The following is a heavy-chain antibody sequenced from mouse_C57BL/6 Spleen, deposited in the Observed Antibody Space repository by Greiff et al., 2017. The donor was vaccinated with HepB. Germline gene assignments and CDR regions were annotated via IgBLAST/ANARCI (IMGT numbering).Heavy chain of an antibody. Sequence: VQLQQSGPELVKPGASVKISCKASGYTFTDYYMNWVKQSHGKSLEWIGDINPNNGGTSYNQKFKGKATLTVDKSSSTAYMELRSLTSEDSAVYYCAREGRTGKWYFDVWGTGTTVTVSS. CDR2: INPNNGGT. V-gene: IGHV1-26*01. J-gene: IGHJ1*03. CDR3: AREGRTGKWYFDV. D-gene: IGHD4-1*01. CDR1: GYTFTDYY.